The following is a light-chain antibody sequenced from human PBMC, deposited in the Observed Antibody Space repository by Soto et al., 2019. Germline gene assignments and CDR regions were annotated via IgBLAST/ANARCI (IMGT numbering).Light chain of an antibody. CDR1: SRDVGAYNY. CDR2: DVT. J-gene: IGLJ1*01. V-gene: IGLV2-11*01. Sequence: QSALTQPRSVSGSPGQSVTISCTGTSRDVGAYNYVSWYQQHPGKTPKLMLYDVTKRPSGVPDRFSGSKPGNTASLTISGLQAEDEGDYYCCSYAGSSPNYVFGPGTKLTVL. CDR3: CSYAGSSPNYV.